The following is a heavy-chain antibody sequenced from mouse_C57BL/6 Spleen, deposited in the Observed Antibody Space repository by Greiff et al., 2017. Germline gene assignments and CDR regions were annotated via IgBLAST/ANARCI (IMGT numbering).Heavy chain of an antibody. CDR2: IYPGDGDT. D-gene: IGHD2-2*01. CDR1: GYAFSSSW. Sequence: QVQLQQSGPELVKPGASVKISCKASGYAFSSSWMNWVKQRPGKGLEWIGRIYPGDGDTNYNGKFKGKATLTADKSSSTAYMQLSSLTSEDSAVYFCATVVTTKVFAYWGQGTLLTVSA. CDR3: ATVVTTKVFAY. V-gene: IGHV1-82*01. J-gene: IGHJ3*01.